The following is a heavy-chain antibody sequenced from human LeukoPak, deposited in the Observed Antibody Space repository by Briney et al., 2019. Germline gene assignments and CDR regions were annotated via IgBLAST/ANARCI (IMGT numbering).Heavy chain of an antibody. CDR1: GFTFSSYA. D-gene: IGHD2-15*01. CDR3: AKAGAVVVVAAKYFDY. J-gene: IGHJ4*02. Sequence: GGSLRLSCAASGFTFSSYAMSWVRQAPGKGLEWVSAISGSGDSTYYADSVKGRFTISRDNSKNTLYLQMNSLRAEDTAVYYCAKAGAVVVVAAKYFDYWGQGTLVTVSS. V-gene: IGHV3-23*01. CDR2: ISGSGDST.